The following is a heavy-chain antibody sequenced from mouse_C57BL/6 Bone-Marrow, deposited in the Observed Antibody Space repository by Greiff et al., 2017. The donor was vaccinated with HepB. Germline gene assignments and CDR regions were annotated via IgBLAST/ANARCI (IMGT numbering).Heavy chain of an antibody. Sequence: VQLQQPGAELVKPGASVKLSCKASGYTFTSYWMHWVKQRPGQGLEWIGMIHTNSGSTNYNEKFKSKATLTVDKSSSTAYMQLSSLTSEDSAVYYCARLQYDGSIYYAMDYWGQGTSVTVSS. CDR1: GYTFTSYW. D-gene: IGHD1-1*01. CDR3: ARLQYDGSIYYAMDY. J-gene: IGHJ4*01. V-gene: IGHV1-64*01. CDR2: IHTNSGST.